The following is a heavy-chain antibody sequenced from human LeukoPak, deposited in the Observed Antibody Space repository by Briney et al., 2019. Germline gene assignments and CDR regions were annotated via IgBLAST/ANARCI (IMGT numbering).Heavy chain of an antibody. CDR2: ISSSGSTI. CDR1: GYTFSSYE. V-gene: IGHV3-48*03. D-gene: IGHD3-10*01. CDR3: AREKMVRGVIRALDY. J-gene: IGHJ4*02. Sequence: GGSLRLSCAASGYTFSSYEMNWVRQAPGKGLEWVSYISSSGSTIYYADSVKGRFTISRDNAKNSLYLQMNSLRAEDTAVYYCAREKMVRGVIRALDYWGQGTLVTVSS.